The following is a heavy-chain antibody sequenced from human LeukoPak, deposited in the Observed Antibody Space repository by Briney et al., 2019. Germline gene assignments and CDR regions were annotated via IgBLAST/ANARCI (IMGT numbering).Heavy chain of an antibody. CDR1: GGSMSSYY. CDR2: TYYSGNT. J-gene: IGHJ4*02. CDR3: ARVFHDSSGYPFDY. Sequence: SETLSLTCTVSGGSMSSYYWSWIRQPPGKGLEWIGYTYYSGNTNCNPSLKSRVTISVDTSKNQFSLKVGSVTAADTAIYYCARVFHDSSGYPFDYWGQGTLVTVSS. V-gene: IGHV4-59*01. D-gene: IGHD3-22*01.